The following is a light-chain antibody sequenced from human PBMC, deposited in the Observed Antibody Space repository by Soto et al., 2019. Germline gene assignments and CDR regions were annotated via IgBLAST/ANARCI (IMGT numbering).Light chain of an antibody. CDR1: QSLGSRR. Sequence: EIVLTQSPGTLYLSPGERATLSCRASQSLGSRRLAWYQQKPGQPPRLLIHAASTRATGIPDRFSGSGSGTEVTLTISRLEPEDFAVYFCELYGGSPLSLGPGTKVDVK. J-gene: IGKJ3*01. CDR3: ELYGGSPLS. V-gene: IGKV3-20*01. CDR2: AAS.